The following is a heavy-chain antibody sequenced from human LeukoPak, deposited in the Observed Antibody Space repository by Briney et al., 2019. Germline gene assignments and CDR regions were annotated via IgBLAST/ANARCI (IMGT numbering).Heavy chain of an antibody. CDR2: ISGSGGST. CDR3: ATPRGSTVVTRLEY. CDR1: GFTVSSNY. D-gene: IGHD4-23*01. Sequence: PAGGSLRLSCAASGFTVSSNYMSWVRQAPGKGLEWVSAISGSGGSTYYADSVKGRFTISRDNSKNTLYLQMNSLRAEDTAVYYCATPRGSTVVTRLEYWGQGTLVTVSS. V-gene: IGHV3-23*01. J-gene: IGHJ4*02.